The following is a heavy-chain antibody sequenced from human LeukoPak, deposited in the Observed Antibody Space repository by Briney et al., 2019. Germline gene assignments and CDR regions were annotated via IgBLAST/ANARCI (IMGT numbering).Heavy chain of an antibody. J-gene: IGHJ4*02. V-gene: IGHV3-20*04. Sequence: GGSLRLSCAASGFTFDDYGMSWVRQAPGKWLEWVSGINWNGGSTGYADSVKGRFTISRDNAKNSLYLQMNSLRAEATALYYCARDIGGGSIHWGQGTLVTVSS. CDR3: ARDIGGGSIH. CDR1: GFTFDDYG. D-gene: IGHD1-26*01. CDR2: INWNGGST.